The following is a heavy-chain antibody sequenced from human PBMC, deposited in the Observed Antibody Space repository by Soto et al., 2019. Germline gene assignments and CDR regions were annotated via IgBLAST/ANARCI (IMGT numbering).Heavy chain of an antibody. V-gene: IGHV4-59*01. D-gene: IGHD2-2*01. CDR2: IYDTGNT. J-gene: IGHJ4*02. Sequence: QVQLQESGPGLMEPSETLSLTCIVSGGSISSYYWGWIRQPPGKGLEWIGYIYDTGNTNYNPSLKSRVTISLDTSKNQFSLKLSSVTAADTAVYYCARWVPATTRQGRGNYFDYWGQGTLVTVSS. CDR1: GGSISSYY. CDR3: ARWVPATTRQGRGNYFDY.